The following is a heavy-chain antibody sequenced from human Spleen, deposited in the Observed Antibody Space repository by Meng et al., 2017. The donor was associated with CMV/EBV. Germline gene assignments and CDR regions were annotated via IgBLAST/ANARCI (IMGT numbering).Heavy chain of an antibody. Sequence: QVQLQESGPGLVKPSQTLSLTCTVSGGSISSGDYYWSWIRQPPGKGLEWIGYIHHSGSAYYNPSLKSRVSISVDTSKNQFSLNLNSMTAADTAVYYCASFDHIPRRNYFDYWGQGTLVTASS. CDR1: GGSISSGDYY. J-gene: IGHJ4*02. D-gene: IGHD2-21*01. V-gene: IGHV4-30-4*08. CDR2: IHHSGSA. CDR3: ASFDHIPRRNYFDY.